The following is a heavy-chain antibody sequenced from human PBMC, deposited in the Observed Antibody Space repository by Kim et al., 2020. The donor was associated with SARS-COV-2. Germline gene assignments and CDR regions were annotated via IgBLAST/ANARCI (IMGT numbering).Heavy chain of an antibody. D-gene: IGHD1-26*01. CDR3: STVPHSGNYYGRRIDY. V-gene: IGHV3-15*01. CDR2: IKPQTVGGPT. CDR1: GITFTNAW. Sequence: GGSLRLSCAASGITFTNAWMRWVRQAPGKGLDWVGRIKPQTVGGPTAYPAPVKGRSTISRDDSQNTVYLEMNGLKTEDTAVYYCSTVPHSGNYYGRRIDYWGQGTLVTVSS. J-gene: IGHJ4*02.